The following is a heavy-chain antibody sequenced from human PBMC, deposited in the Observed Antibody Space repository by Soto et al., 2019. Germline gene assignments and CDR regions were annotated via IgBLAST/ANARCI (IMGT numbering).Heavy chain of an antibody. V-gene: IGHV4-61*08. J-gene: IGHJ4*02. CDR2: IYYSGST. CDR1: GGSISSGGYY. CDR3: ARGSGGSGSYYDPSSFDY. Sequence: SETLSLTCTVSGGSISSGGYYWSWIRQHPGKGLEWIGYIYYSGSTNYNPSLKSRVTISVDTSKNQFSLKLSSVTAADTAVYYCARGSGGSGSYYDPSSFDYWGQGTLVTVSS. D-gene: IGHD3-10*01.